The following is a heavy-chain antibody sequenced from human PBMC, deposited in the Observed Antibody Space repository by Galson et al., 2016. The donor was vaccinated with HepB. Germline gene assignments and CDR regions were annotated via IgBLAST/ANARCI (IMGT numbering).Heavy chain of an antibody. CDR3: VRVRAAVGIT. D-gene: IGHD6-13*01. V-gene: IGHV1-8*01. Sequence: SVKVSCKASGYTFTSYDINRVRQAPGQGLEWMGWMSPTSGSTGYAQTFQGRVTMTRNASISTANMELSSLRSEATAVYYCVRVRAAVGITWGQGTLVTVSS. J-gene: IGHJ5*02. CDR2: MSPTSGST. CDR1: GYTFTSYD.